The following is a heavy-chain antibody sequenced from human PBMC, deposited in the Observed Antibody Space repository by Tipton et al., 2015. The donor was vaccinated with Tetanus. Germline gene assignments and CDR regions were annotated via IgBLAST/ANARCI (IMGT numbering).Heavy chain of an antibody. D-gene: IGHD6-19*01. Sequence: TLSLTCTVSGGSVRSTNSYWSWLRQPPGKGLEWIGYIYYSGTTKYNPSLKSRVTMSVDTSKNQFSLRLNSVTAADTAMYYCVRSSPIRVADKWGVDWFDPWGQGTPVIVSS. V-gene: IGHV4-61*01. CDR3: VRSSPIRVADKWGVDWFDP. CDR1: GGSVRSTNSY. CDR2: IYYSGTT. J-gene: IGHJ5*02.